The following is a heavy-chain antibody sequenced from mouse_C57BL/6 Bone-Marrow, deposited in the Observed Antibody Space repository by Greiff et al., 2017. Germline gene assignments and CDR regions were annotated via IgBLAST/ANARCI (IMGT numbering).Heavy chain of an antibody. CDR1: GYTFTSYG. CDR3: ARLNPYYVDY. CDR2: VYPRSGNT. J-gene: IGHJ2*01. D-gene: IGHD1-3*01. Sequence: VQLQQSGAELARPGASVKLSCKASGYTFTSYGISWVKQRTGPGLEWIGEVYPRSGNTYYNEKFKGKATLTADKSSSTAYMELRSLTSEDSAVYFCARLNPYYVDYWGQGTTLTVSS. V-gene: IGHV1-81*01.